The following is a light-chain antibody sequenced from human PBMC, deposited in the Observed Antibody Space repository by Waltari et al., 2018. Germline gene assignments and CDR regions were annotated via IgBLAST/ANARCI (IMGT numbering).Light chain of an antibody. CDR1: QSIGNS. Sequence: EVVLTQSPDFQSVTPKETVIITCRASQSIGNSLHWYQQKPDRSPTLLMKYSSQSFSGVPPRFSGSGSGTDFTLTINSLEAEDAATYYCHQSDNLPYTFGQGTTLEIK. CDR2: YSS. J-gene: IGKJ2*01. CDR3: HQSDNLPYT. V-gene: IGKV6-21*01.